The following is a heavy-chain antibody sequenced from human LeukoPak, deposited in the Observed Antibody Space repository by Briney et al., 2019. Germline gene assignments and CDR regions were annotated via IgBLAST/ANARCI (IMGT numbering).Heavy chain of an antibody. CDR1: GYTFTSYG. Sequence: GASVKVSCKASGYTFTSYGISWVRQAPGQGLEWMGWISAYNGNTNYAQKLQGRVTMTTDTSTSTAYMELRSLRSGDTAVYYCARDGGNSGYYLEAFDIWGQGTMVTVSS. D-gene: IGHD3-22*01. CDR2: ISAYNGNT. J-gene: IGHJ3*02. V-gene: IGHV1-18*01. CDR3: ARDGGNSGYYLEAFDI.